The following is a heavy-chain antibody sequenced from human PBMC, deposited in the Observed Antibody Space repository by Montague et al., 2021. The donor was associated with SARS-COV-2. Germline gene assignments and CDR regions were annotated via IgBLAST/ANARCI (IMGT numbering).Heavy chain of an antibody. CDR3: ARAPPHDWNDLRSLDY. V-gene: IGHV3-23*01. J-gene: IGHJ4*02. D-gene: IGHD1-1*01. Sequence: SLRLSCAASGFSFRSYAMHWVRQAPGKGLAWVSGMSGAGGSTYYADSVKGRFTISRDNSKNTLYLQMSSLRAEDTAIYYCARAPPHDWNDLRSLDYWGQGILVTVSS. CDR2: MSGAGGST. CDR1: GFSFRSYA.